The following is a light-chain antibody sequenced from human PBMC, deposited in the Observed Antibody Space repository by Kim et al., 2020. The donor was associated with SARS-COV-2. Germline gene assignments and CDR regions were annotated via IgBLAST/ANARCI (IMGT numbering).Light chain of an antibody. CDR2: DVS. V-gene: IGLV2-8*01. J-gene: IGLJ3*02. CDR3: FSFAVGGNMV. Sequence: QSALTQPPSASGSPGQSVTISCTGTSDDIGAYDYVSWYQQHPGKAPKVMIYDVSERPAGVPDRFSGSKSGNTASLTVSGLQADDDADYYCFSFAVGGNMVFGGGTKVTVL. CDR1: SDDIGAYDY.